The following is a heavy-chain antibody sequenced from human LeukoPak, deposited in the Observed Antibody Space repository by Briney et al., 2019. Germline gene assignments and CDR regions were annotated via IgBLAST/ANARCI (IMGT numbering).Heavy chain of an antibody. V-gene: IGHV3-21*01. J-gene: IGHJ3*02. D-gene: IGHD3-22*01. CDR2: ITDRDPNI. CDR3: ARRGRLVITTLLNEDAFDI. CDR1: GFTFSLYS. Sequence: PGGSLRLSCAASGFTFSLYSMNWVRQAPGKGLEWVSSITDRDPNIYYADSVKGRFTISRDNAKKTLYLQMNSLRADDTAIYYCARRGRLVITTLLNEDAFDIWGQGTMVTVSS.